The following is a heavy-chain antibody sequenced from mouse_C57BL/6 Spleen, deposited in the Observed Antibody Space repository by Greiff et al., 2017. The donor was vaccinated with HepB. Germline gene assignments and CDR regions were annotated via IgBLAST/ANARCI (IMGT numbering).Heavy chain of an antibody. CDR2: IDPETGGT. CDR1: GYTFTDYE. CDR3: TRSYDYDDNWYFDV. J-gene: IGHJ1*03. V-gene: IGHV1-15*01. Sequence: QVQLQQSGAELVRPGASVTLSCKASGYTFTDYEMHWVKQTPVHGLEWIGAIDPETGGTAYNQKFKGKAILTADKSSSTAYMELRSLTSEDSAVYYGTRSYDYDDNWYFDVWGTGTTVTVSS. D-gene: IGHD2-4*01.